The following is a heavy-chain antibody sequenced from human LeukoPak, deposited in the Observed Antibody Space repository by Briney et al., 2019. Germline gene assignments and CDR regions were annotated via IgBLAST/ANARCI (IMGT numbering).Heavy chain of an antibody. D-gene: IGHD1-26*01. CDR1: SGSISSYY. V-gene: IGHV4-59*01. J-gene: IGHJ5*02. Sequence: SETLSLTCTVSSGSISSYYWSWIRQPPGKGLEWIGYIYNSRSTNYNPSLKSRVTFSVDTSKNQFSLKLSSVTAADTAVYYCARGEPPRPWGQGTLVTVSS. CDR2: IYNSRST. CDR3: ARGEPPRP.